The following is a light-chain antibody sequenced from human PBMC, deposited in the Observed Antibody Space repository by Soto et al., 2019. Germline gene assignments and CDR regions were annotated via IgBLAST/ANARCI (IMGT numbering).Light chain of an antibody. CDR3: QQYGSSPRT. J-gene: IGKJ1*01. Sequence: EIVMTQSPATLSVSPGERATLSCRASQSVSSSYLAWYQQKPSQAPRLLIYGASSRATGIPDRFSGSGSGTDFTLTISRLEPEDFAVYYCQQYGSSPRTFGQGTKVDIK. V-gene: IGKV3-20*01. CDR2: GAS. CDR1: QSVSSSY.